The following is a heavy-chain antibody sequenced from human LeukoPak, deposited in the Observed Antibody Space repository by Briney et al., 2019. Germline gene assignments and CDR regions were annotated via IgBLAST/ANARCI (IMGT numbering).Heavy chain of an antibody. Sequence: GGSLRLSCAASGFTFSSYAMSWVRQAPGKGLEWVSAISSIGSTIYYADSVKGRFTISRDNSKNTLYLQMNSLRAEDTAVYYCARIPLWFGELLWGAFDIWGQGTMVTVSS. CDR3: ARIPLWFGELLWGAFDI. CDR2: ISSIGSTI. D-gene: IGHD3-10*01. J-gene: IGHJ3*02. CDR1: GFTFSSYA. V-gene: IGHV3-23*01.